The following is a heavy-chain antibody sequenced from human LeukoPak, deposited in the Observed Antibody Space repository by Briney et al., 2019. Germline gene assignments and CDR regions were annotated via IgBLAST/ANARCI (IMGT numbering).Heavy chain of an antibody. J-gene: IGHJ4*02. CDR3: ARLERDYDFWSGYHPSGHFDY. D-gene: IGHD3-3*01. V-gene: IGHV5-51*01. CDR1: GYSFTSYW. Sequence: GESLKISCKGSGYSFTSYWIGWVRQMPGKGLGWMGIIYPGDSDTRYSPSFQGQVTISADKSISTAYLQWSSLKASDTAMYYCARLERDYDFWSGYHPSGHFDYWGQGTLVTVSS. CDR2: IYPGDSDT.